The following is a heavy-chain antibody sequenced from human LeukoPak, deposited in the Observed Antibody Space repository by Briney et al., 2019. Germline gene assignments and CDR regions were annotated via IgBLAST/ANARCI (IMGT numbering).Heavy chain of an antibody. CDR2: IWYDATNK. CDR1: GFAFNNYG. Sequence: PGGSLRLSCAASGFAFNNYGIHWVRQAPGKGLEWVAVIWYDATNKWYVDSVKGRFTISRDNSKNTVYLQMSSLRAEDTAVYYCVKDTGNWDLLYFDFWGQGTLVTVSS. CDR3: VKDTGNWDLLYFDF. V-gene: IGHV3-33*06. D-gene: IGHD1-26*01. J-gene: IGHJ4*02.